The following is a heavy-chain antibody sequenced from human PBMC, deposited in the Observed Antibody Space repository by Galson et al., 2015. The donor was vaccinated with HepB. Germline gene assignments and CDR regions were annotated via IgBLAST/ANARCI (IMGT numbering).Heavy chain of an antibody. CDR2: INTGGDKT. J-gene: IGHJ5*02. Sequence: SLRLSCAASGLTFINYAMNWVRQAPGKGLEWVSTINTGGDKTYYADSVKGRFIISRDNSKSTLNLQMNSLKAEDTAVYFCGGGNWFDPWGQGTLVTVSS. D-gene: IGHD3-10*01. V-gene: IGHV3-23*01. CDR1: GLTFINYA. CDR3: GGGNWFDP.